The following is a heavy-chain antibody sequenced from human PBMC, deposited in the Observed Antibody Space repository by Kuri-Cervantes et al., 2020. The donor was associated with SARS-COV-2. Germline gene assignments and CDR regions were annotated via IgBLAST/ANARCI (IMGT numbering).Heavy chain of an antibody. CDR2: IKHSGST. J-gene: IGHJ4*02. D-gene: IGHD3-10*01. Sequence: GSLRLSCAVYGGSFSGYYWSWIRQPPGKGLEWIGEIKHSGSTNYNPSLKSRVTISVDTSKNQFSLKLSSVTAADTAVYYCARVGDYYGSGSVDYWGQGTLVTVSS. V-gene: IGHV4-34*01. CDR3: ARVGDYYGSGSVDY. CDR1: GGSFSGYY.